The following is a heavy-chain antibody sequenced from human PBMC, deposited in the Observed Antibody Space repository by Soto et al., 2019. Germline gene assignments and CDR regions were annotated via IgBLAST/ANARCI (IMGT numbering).Heavy chain of an antibody. CDR1: GGSISSYY. D-gene: IGHD2-21*02. CDR3: ARSQEWYDRAYGGDYVYYYYGMDV. Sequence: SETLSLTCTVSGGSISSYYWSWIRQPPGKGLEWIGYIYYSGSTNYNPSLKSRVTISVDTSKNQFSLKLSSVTAADTAVYYCARSQEWYDRAYGGDYVYYYYGMDVWGQGTTVTVS. V-gene: IGHV4-59*01. CDR2: IYYSGST. J-gene: IGHJ6*02.